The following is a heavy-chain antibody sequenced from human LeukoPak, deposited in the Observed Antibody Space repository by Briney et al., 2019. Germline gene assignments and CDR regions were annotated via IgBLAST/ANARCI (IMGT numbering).Heavy chain of an antibody. CDR1: GGTFSSYA. Sequence: SVKVSCKASGGTFSSYAISWVRQAPGQGLEWMGRIIPILGIANYAQKFQGRVTITADKSTSTAYMELSSLRSEDTAVYYCARMGNGGYQGADPWGQGTLVTVSS. CDR2: IIPILGIA. V-gene: IGHV1-69*04. J-gene: IGHJ5*02. CDR3: ARMGNGGYQGADP. D-gene: IGHD5-12*01.